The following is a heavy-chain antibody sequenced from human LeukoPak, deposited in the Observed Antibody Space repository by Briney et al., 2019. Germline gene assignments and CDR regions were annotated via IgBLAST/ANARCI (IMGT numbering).Heavy chain of an antibody. J-gene: IGHJ4*02. V-gene: IGHV3-23*01. CDR3: AKRGGYETMAAFDY. CDR1: GFTFNSYA. CDR2: ISPSGTDT. Sequence: GGSLRLSCAASGFTFNSYAMSWVRQAPGKGLEWVSAISPSGTDTYYADSVKGRFTISRDNSKDTLYLQMSSLRAEDSAVYYCAKRGGYETMAAFDYWGQGTLVTVSS. D-gene: IGHD3-10*01.